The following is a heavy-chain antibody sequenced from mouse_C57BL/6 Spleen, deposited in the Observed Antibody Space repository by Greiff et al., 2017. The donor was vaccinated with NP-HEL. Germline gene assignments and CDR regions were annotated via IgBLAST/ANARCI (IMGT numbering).Heavy chain of an antibody. CDR3: ARQGRTSWFAY. Sequence: EVKLVESGGGLVKPGGSLKLSCAASGVTFSSYTMSWVRQTPEKRLEWVATISGGGGNTYYPDSVKGRFTIARDNAKNTMYLQMSSLRSEGTALHYWARQGRTSWFAYCGQGTLVPVS. J-gene: IGHJ3*01. V-gene: IGHV5-9*01. CDR1: GVTFSSYT. CDR2: ISGGGGNT. D-gene: IGHD1-1*01.